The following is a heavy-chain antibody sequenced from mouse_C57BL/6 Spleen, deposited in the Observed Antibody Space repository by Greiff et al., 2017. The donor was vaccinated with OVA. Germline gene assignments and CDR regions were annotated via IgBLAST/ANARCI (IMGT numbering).Heavy chain of an antibody. CDR3: ARFGYYGSRGTYFDV. CDR2: ISSGSSTI. CDR1: GFTFSDYG. J-gene: IGHJ1*03. Sequence: EVHLVESGGGLVKPGGSLKLSCAASGFTFSDYGMHWVRQAPEKGLEWVAYISSGSSTIYYADTMKGRFTISRDNAKNTLFLQMTSLRSEDTAMYYCARFGYYGSRGTYFDVWGTGTTVTVSS. V-gene: IGHV5-17*01. D-gene: IGHD1-1*01.